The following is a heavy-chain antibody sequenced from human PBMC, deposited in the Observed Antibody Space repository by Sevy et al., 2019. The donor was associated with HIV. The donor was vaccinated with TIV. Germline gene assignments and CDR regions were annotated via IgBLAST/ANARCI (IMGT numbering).Heavy chain of an antibody. V-gene: IGHV6-1*01. D-gene: IGHD6-19*01. CDR1: GDSVSSNNAA. CDR3: ARSVAALDFWYFDL. CDR2: TYYKYKWYS. J-gene: IGHJ2*01. Sequence: SETLSLTCAISGDSVSSNNAAWNWIRQSPSRGLEWLGRTYYKYKWYSHYAESVKSRMTINPDTSKNQFSLQLNAVTPEDTAVYYCARSVAALDFWYFDLWGRGTLVTVSS.